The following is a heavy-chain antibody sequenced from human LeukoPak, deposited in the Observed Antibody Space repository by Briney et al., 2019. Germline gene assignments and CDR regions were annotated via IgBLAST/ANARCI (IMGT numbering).Heavy chain of an antibody. J-gene: IGHJ3*02. D-gene: IGHD1-1*01. V-gene: IGHV3-23*01. CDR1: GFTFSSYV. CDR3: AKDRWTEVDAFDI. Sequence: PGGSLRLSCAVSGFTFSSYVMSWVRQAPGKGLEWVSAISGSGGSTYYADSVKGRFTISRDNSKNTLYLQMNSLRDEDTAVYYCAKDRWTEVDAFDIWGQGTMVTVSS. CDR2: ISGSGGST.